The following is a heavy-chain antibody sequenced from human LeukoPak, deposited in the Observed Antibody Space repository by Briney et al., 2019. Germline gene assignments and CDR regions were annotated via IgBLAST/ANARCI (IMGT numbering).Heavy chain of an antibody. CDR3: ARHEEEDGYNAKTPDY. CDR2: IFYSGTT. J-gene: IGHJ4*02. CDR1: GGSISSSNYY. V-gene: IGHV4-39*01. Sequence: SETLSLTCSVSGGSISSSNYYWGWISQPPGMGLEWIGSIFYSGTTYYNPSLKSRVTISVDTSKNQFSLRLSSVTAADTAVYYCARHEEEDGYNAKTPDYWGQGTLVTVSS. D-gene: IGHD5-24*01.